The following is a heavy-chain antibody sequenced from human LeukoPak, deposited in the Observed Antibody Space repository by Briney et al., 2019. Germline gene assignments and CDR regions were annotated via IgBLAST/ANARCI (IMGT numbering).Heavy chain of an antibody. D-gene: IGHD3-22*01. CDR1: GFTLSGYW. V-gene: IGHV3-7*03. Sequence: PGGSLRLSCVASGFTLSGYWMSWVRQLPGKGLEWVANIKQDAGEIRYVDSVKGRFTISRDNAKNSVYLQMNSLRAEDTAVYYCAKIVWRSVVVPYYFEDWGQGTLVTVSS. CDR2: IKQDAGEI. J-gene: IGHJ4*02. CDR3: AKIVWRSVVVPYYFED.